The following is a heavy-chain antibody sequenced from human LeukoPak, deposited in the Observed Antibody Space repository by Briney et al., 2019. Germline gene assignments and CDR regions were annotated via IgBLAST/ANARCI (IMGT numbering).Heavy chain of an antibody. J-gene: IGHJ2*01. CDR2: IYHSGST. CDR1: GGSISSGGYS. Sequence: PSETLSLTCAVSGGSISSGGYSWSWIRQPPGKGLEWIGYIYHSGSTYYNPSLKSRVTISVDRSKNQFSLKLSSVTAADTAVYYYARRGTQYYWYFDLWGRGTLVTVSS. D-gene: IGHD2-15*01. V-gene: IGHV4-30-2*01. CDR3: ARRGTQYYWYFDL.